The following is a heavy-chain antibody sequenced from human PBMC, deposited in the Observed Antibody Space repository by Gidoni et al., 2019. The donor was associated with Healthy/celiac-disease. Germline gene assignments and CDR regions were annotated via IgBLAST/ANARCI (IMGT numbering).Heavy chain of an antibody. CDR1: GGSFSGYY. CDR3: ARGLRWVLVAATPANWFDP. J-gene: IGHJ5*02. V-gene: IGHV4-34*01. CDR2: INHSGST. Sequence: QVQLQQWGAGLLKPSETLSLTCAVYGGSFSGYYWSWIRQPPGKGLEWSGEINHSGSTNYNPSLKSRVTISVDTSKNQFSLKLSSVTAADTAVYYCARGLRWVLVAATPANWFDPWGQGTLVTVSS. D-gene: IGHD2-15*01.